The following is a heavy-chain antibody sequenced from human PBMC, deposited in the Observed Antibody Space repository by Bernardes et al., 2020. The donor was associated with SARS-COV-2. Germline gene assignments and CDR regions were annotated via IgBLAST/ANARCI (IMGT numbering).Heavy chain of an antibody. CDR2: IDNSGGTT. CDR3: AKDRTYSGSYLDS. CDR1: GFTFADYA. J-gene: IGHJ4*02. D-gene: IGHD5-12*01. Sequence: FTFKASGFTFADYAMTWVRQAPGKGLEWVAGIDNSGGTTSYADSVEGRFTISRDNAKNTVYLQMNSLRAEDTAVFYCAKDRTYSGSYLDSWGQGTLVTVSS. V-gene: IGHV3-23*01.